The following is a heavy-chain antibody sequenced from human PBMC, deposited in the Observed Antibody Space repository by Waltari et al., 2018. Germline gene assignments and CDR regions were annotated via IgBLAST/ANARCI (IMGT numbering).Heavy chain of an antibody. V-gene: IGHV1-24*01. CDR2: FDPEDGEI. Sequence: QVQLVQSGAEVKKPGASVTVSCKVSGYTLTELSTHWVRQAPGQGLEWMGGFDPEDGEIIYAQKFQGRVTMTEDTSTDTAYMELSGLRSEDTAVYYCATSRPAADGTYYYYYYMDVWGQGTTVTVSS. CDR3: ATSRPAADGTYYYYYYMDV. D-gene: IGHD6-13*01. CDR1: GYTLTELS. J-gene: IGHJ6*03.